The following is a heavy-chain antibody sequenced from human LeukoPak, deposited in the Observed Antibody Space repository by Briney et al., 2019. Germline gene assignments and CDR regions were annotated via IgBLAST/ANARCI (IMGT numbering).Heavy chain of an antibody. Sequence: PGGSLRLSCAAFEFTFSSYGMHWVRQAPGKGLEWVAVISYDGSKKYYAESVKGRFTISRDNSKNTLYLQMNSLRAEDTAVYSCAIGGYGDYVEAFDYWGQGTLVTVSS. V-gene: IGHV3-30*03. CDR3: AIGGYGDYVEAFDY. CDR1: EFTFSSYG. CDR2: ISYDGSKK. D-gene: IGHD4-17*01. J-gene: IGHJ4*02.